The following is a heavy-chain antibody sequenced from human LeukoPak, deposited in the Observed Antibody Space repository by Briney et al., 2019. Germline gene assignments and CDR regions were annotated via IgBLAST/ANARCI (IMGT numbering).Heavy chain of an antibody. D-gene: IGHD2-15*01. CDR3: ARGEYCSGGSCYSPEYYFDY. CDR1: GFTFSSYG. J-gene: IGHJ4*02. V-gene: IGHV3-30-3*01. CDR2: ISYDGSNK. Sequence: GGSLRLSSAGSGFTFSSYGMHWVRQAPGKGLEWIAVISYDGSNKYYADSVKGRFTISRDNSKNTLYLQMNSLRAEDTAVYYCARGEYCSGGSCYSPEYYFDYWGQGTLVTVSS.